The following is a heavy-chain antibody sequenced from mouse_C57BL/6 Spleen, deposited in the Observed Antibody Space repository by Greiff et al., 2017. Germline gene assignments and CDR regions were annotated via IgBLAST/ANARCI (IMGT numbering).Heavy chain of an antibody. CDR3: ARSYYGSSGAWFAY. V-gene: IGHV5-12*01. D-gene: IGHD1-1*01. Sequence: EVMLVESGGGLVQPGGSLKLSCAASGFTFSDYYMYWVRQTPEKRLEWVAYISNGGGSTYYPDTVKGRFTISRDNAKNTLYLQMSRLKSEDTAMYYCARSYYGSSGAWFAYWGQGTLVTVSA. CDR1: GFTFSDYY. CDR2: ISNGGGST. J-gene: IGHJ3*01.